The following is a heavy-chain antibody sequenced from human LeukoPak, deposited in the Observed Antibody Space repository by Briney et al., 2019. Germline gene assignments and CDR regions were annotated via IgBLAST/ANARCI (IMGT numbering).Heavy chain of an antibody. Sequence: GGSLRLSCAASGFTFNTYTMNWVRQAPGKGLEWVSSISRSGNYTYYADSVRGRFTISRDNAKNSLYLQMNSLRAEDTAVYYCARIRIAARQGGWFDPWGQGTLVTVSS. CDR3: ARIRIAARQGGWFDP. D-gene: IGHD6-6*01. V-gene: IGHV3-21*04. J-gene: IGHJ5*02. CDR1: GFTFNTYT. CDR2: ISRSGNYT.